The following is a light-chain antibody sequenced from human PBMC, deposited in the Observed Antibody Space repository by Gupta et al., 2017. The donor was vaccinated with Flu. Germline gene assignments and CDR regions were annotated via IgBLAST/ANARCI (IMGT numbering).Light chain of an antibody. Sequence: RDPGKAPKLMIYDVSKRPSGVPDRFSGSKSGNTASLTISGLQAEDEADYYCCSYAGSVYVFGTGTKVTVL. J-gene: IGLJ1*01. CDR2: DVS. V-gene: IGLV2-11*01. CDR3: CSYAGSVYV.